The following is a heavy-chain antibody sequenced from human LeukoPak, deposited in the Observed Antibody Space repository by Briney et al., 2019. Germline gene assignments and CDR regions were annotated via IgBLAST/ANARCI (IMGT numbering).Heavy chain of an antibody. CDR1: GGSISRYY. D-gene: IGHD3-22*01. CDR3: ARERDSYDSSGYYDYFFYYMDV. J-gene: IGHJ6*03. Sequence: SETLSLTCTVSGGSISRYYWNWIRQPAGKGLEWIGRIYSSGSTNYNPSLKSRVTMSVDTSKNQFSLKLSSVTAADTAVYYCARERDSYDSSGYYDYFFYYMDVWGKGTTVTVSS. CDR2: IYSSGST. V-gene: IGHV4-4*07.